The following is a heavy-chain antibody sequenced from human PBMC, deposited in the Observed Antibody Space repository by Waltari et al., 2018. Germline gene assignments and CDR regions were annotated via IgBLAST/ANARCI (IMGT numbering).Heavy chain of an antibody. CDR2: IRQDGSEK. J-gene: IGHJ4*02. CDR3: ATGRGLPY. V-gene: IGHV3-7*01. Sequence: EVQVVESGGGLVQPGGSLRLSCEVSEFTFSSFWMGWVRQTPGKGLEGVANIRQDGSEKYYVDSVKGRFTVSRDNARNSLYLQMNSLRAEDTAVYYCATGRGLPYWGQGTLVTVSS. CDR1: EFTFSSFW.